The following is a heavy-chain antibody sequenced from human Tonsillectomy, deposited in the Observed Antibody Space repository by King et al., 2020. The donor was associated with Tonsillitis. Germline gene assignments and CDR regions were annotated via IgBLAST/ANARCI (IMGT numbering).Heavy chain of an antibody. CDR3: AREGPWTRQFDF. J-gene: IGHJ4*02. V-gene: IGHV4-59*01. Sequence: VQLQESGPGLVKPSETLSLTCTVSGGSISGYYWSWIRQSPGKGLEWIGYIYSSGNTNYNPSLRSRVTISVDTSKNQFSLKLSSVTAADTAVYYCAREGPWTRQFDFWGQGTLVTVSS. CDR2: IYSSGNT. D-gene: IGHD3/OR15-3a*01. CDR1: GGSISGYY.